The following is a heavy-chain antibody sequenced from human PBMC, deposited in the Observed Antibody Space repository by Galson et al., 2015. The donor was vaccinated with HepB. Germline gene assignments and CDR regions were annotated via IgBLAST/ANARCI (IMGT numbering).Heavy chain of an antibody. J-gene: IGHJ6*02. D-gene: IGHD1-7*01. CDR1: GGTFSSYA. CDR2: IIPIFGTA. V-gene: IGHV1-69*13. CDR3: ARVYPQYNWNYVNYYYYGMDV. Sequence: SVKVSCKASGGTFSSYAISWVRQAPGQGLEWMGGIIPIFGTANYAQKFQGRVTITADESTSTAYMELSSLRSEDTAVDHCARVYPQYNWNYVNYYYYGMDVWSQGTTVTVSS.